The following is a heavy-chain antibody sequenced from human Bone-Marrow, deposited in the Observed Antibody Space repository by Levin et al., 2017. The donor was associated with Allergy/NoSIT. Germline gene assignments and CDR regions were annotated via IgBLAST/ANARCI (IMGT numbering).Heavy chain of an antibody. Sequence: GGSLRLSCAASGFTFSTYSMNWVRQAPGKGLEWVSSISSSGNYIFYADSVKGRFTISRDNAKNSLYLQMNSLGAEDTAVYYCARVGATTTHLDYWGQGTLVTVSS. D-gene: IGHD1-26*01. CDR3: ARVGATTTHLDY. CDR2: ISSSGNYI. V-gene: IGHV3-21*01. CDR1: GFTFSTYS. J-gene: IGHJ4*02.